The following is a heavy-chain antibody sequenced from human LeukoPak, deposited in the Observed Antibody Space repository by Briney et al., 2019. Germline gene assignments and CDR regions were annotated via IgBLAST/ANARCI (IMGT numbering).Heavy chain of an antibody. Sequence: PSETLSLTCAVYGGSFSGYYWSWIRQPPGKGLEWIGEINHSGSTNYNPSLKSRVTISVDTSRNQFSLKLSSVTAADTAVYYCASKMTTVPTWDYWGQGTLVTVSS. D-gene: IGHD4-17*01. CDR2: INHSGST. J-gene: IGHJ4*02. CDR1: GGSFSGYY. CDR3: ASKMTTVPTWDY. V-gene: IGHV4-34*01.